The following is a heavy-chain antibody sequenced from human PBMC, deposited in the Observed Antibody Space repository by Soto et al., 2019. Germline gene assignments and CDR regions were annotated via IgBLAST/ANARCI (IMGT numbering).Heavy chain of an antibody. CDR3: ARGVTMVRGAAFYYYYYYMDV. Sequence: SETLSLTCSVSGGSISISSYYWVWIRQPPGKGLEWIGSLNYSGSTYYNPSLKSRVTISVDTSKNQFSLKLSSVTAADTAVYYCARGVTMVRGAAFYYYYYYMDVWGKGTTVTVSS. D-gene: IGHD3-10*01. CDR2: LNYSGST. J-gene: IGHJ6*03. V-gene: IGHV4-39*07. CDR1: GGSISISSYY.